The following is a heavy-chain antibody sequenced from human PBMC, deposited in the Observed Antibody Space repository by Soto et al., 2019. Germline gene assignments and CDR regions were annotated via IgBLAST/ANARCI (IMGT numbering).Heavy chain of an antibody. CDR1: GLTVSGIKY. J-gene: IGHJ3*01. V-gene: IGHV3-53*01. Sequence: DVQLVESGGGLIQPGESLRLSCAAFGLTVSGIKYVAWVRQAPGKGLEWVSALYDVDGSFYADSVKGRFTTSSDSSKTTVYLQMNGLRPDDTAVYYCASWHEREHAYDVWGQGTTVTVSS. D-gene: IGHD1-1*01. CDR3: ASWHEREHAYDV. CDR2: LYDVDGS.